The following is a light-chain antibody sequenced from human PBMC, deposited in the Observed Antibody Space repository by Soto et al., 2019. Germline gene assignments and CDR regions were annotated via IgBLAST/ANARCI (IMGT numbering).Light chain of an antibody. CDR3: QQYNNRPPWT. J-gene: IGKJ1*01. V-gene: IGKV3-15*01. CDR2: AAS. Sequence: EIVMTQSPGTLSVSPGERATLSCRASQTIDTNLAWYQQKPGQAPRLLIFAASTRATGIPARFSGSGSGTEFSLTITSLRSEDFALYYCQQYNNRPPWTFGQGTKVDIK. CDR1: QTIDTN.